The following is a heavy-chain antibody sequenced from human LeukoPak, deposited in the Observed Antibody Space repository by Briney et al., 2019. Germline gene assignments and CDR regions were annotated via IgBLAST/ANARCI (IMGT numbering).Heavy chain of an antibody. CDR3: ARGVILGSYTTYGMDV. D-gene: IGHD3-10*01. CDR1: GFTFSTYD. V-gene: IGHV3-13*01. J-gene: IGHJ6*02. CDR2: MGSAGDT. Sequence: GGSLRLSCAACGFTFSTYDNHWVRQGTGKGLEWVSDMGSAGDTYYTGSVKGRFTISRENAKNSLYLQMNSLRAGDTAVYYCARGVILGSYTTYGMDVWGQGTTVTVSS.